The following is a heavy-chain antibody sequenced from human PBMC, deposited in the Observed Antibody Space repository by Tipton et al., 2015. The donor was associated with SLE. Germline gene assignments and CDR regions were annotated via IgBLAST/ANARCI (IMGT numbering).Heavy chain of an antibody. V-gene: IGHV4-39*07. CDR1: GDSISGSSDN. Sequence: TLSLTCTVSGDSISGSSDNWGWLRRPPGKGLEWIGEINQGGSSNYNPSLKNRVTISVDTSKNQFSLDFTSVTAADTAIYYCARGSSDRGDGGFDVWGQGTMVTVS. J-gene: IGHJ3*01. CDR3: ARGSSDRGDGGFDV. CDR2: INQGGSS. D-gene: IGHD2-21*01.